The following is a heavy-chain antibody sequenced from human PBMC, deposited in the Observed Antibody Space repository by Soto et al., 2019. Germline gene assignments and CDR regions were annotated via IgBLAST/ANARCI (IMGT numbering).Heavy chain of an antibody. CDR3: ARTALGWFDH. CDR1: GGSISSYY. Sequence: XETLSLTCSVSGGSISSYYWSWIRQPPGKGLEWIGYIFYSGRSGSTNYNPSLKSRVTISVDTSKNQFSLKLSSVTAADTAVYYCARTALGWFDHWGQGTLVTVSS. CDR2: IFYSGRSGST. V-gene: IGHV4-59*01. D-gene: IGHD2-21*02. J-gene: IGHJ5*02.